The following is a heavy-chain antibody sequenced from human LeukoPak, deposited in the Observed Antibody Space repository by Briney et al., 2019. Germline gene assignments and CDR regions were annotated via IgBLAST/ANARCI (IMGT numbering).Heavy chain of an antibody. J-gene: IGHJ4*02. CDR1: GFTFSSYG. CDR2: IRYDGSNK. Sequence: GGSLRLSCAASGFTFSSYGMHWVRQAPGKGLEWVAFIRYDGSNKYYADSVKGRFTISRDNSKNTLYLQMNGLRAEDTAVYYCAKDLGRGYSYGYFDYWGQGTLVTVSS. CDR3: AKDLGRGYSYGYFDY. V-gene: IGHV3-30*02. D-gene: IGHD5-18*01.